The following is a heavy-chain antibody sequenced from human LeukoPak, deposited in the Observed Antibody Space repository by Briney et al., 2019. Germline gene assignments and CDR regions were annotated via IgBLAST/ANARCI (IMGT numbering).Heavy chain of an antibody. J-gene: IGHJ4*02. CDR2: INLDGSRT. D-gene: IGHD3-3*01. V-gene: IGHV3-74*01. CDR3: AKSMSGLNDY. CDR1: EFTFSSYG. Sequence: GGSLRLSCVASEFTFSSYGMHWVRQAPGKGLVWVSRINLDGSRTDYADSVKGRFTISRDNARNTLYLQMNSLRVEDTAVYYCAKSMSGLNDYWGQGTLVTVSS.